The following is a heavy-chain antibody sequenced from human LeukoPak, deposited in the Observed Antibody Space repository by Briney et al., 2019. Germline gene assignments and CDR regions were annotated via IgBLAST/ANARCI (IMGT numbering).Heavy chain of an antibody. D-gene: IGHD3-3*01. J-gene: IGHJ6*03. Sequence: PSGTLSLTCAVSGGSISSSNWWSWVRQPPGKGLEWIGEIYHSGSTNYNPSLKSRVTISVDTSKNQFSLKLSSVTAADTAVYYCARGRGGFLEWRYYYYYMDVWGKGTTVTISS. CDR3: ARGRGGFLEWRYYYYYMDV. CDR2: IYHSGST. V-gene: IGHV4-4*02. CDR1: GGSISSSNW.